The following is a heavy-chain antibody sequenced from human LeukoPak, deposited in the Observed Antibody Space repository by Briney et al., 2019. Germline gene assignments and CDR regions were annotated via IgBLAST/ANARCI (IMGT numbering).Heavy chain of an antibody. J-gene: IGHJ6*02. D-gene: IGHD3-10*01. CDR3: ARAMVRGVYYYGMDV. CDR2: ISSNGGST. Sequence: PGGSLRLSCAASGFTFSSYAMHWVRQAPGKGLEYVSAISSNGGSTYYANSVKGRFTISRDNSKNTLYLQMGSLRAEDMAVYYCARAMVRGVYYYGMDVWGQGTTVTVSS. CDR1: GFTFSSYA. V-gene: IGHV3-64*01.